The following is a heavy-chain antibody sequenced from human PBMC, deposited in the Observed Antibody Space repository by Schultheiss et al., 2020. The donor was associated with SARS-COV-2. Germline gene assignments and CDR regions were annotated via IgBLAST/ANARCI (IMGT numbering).Heavy chain of an antibody. CDR1: GGSISSYY. V-gene: IGHV4-4*07. CDR2: IYYSGST. CDR3: ANTHSSGWYEGAFDI. J-gene: IGHJ3*02. D-gene: IGHD6-19*01. Sequence: SQTLSLTCTVSGGSISSYYWSWIRQPAGKGLEWIGSIYYSGSTYYNPSLKSRVSISVDTSKNQFSLKLSSVTAADTAVYYCANTHSSGWYEGAFDIWGQGTMVTVSS.